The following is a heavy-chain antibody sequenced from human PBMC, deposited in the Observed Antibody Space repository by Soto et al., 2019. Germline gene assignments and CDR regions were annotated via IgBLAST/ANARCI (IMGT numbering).Heavy chain of an antibody. CDR2: IYPGGGT. V-gene: IGHV4-38-2*01. CDR3: ARKGYYPSGRINLFDS. CDR1: GHSINSDYY. Sequence: VAGHSINSDYYWGWIRQPPGKGLEWIGSIYPGGGTYYNPSLKSRVTISIDTSKNQFSLRLTSVTAADTAMYYCARKGYYPSGRINLFDSWGQGTLVTVSS. J-gene: IGHJ4*02. D-gene: IGHD3-10*01.